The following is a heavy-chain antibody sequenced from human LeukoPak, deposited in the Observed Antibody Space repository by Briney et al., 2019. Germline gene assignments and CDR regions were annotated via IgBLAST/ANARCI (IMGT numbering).Heavy chain of an antibody. Sequence: PGEPLKISCKGSGYSFTNYWIGWVRQMPGKGLEWMGIIYPGDSDTRYSPSFQGQVTISADKSISTAYLQWSSLKASDTAMYYCASQVGYSQGFFDYWGQGTLVTVSS. J-gene: IGHJ4*02. CDR3: ASQVGYSQGFFDY. V-gene: IGHV5-51*01. CDR1: GYSFTNYW. CDR2: IYPGDSDT. D-gene: IGHD3-22*01.